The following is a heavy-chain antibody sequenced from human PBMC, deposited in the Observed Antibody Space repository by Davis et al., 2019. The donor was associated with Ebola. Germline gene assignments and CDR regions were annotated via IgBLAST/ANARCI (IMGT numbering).Heavy chain of an antibody. V-gene: IGHV1-2*06. CDR1: GYIFAAHY. D-gene: IGHD1-26*01. J-gene: IGHJ5*02. CDR2: INPNFGGK. Sequence: ASVKVSCKASGYIFAAHYIHWVRQPPGQGLEWMGRINPNFGGKIYAQKFQDRVTLTIDTSINTAYMELDSLRSDDTAVYYCARGHTYGRWDDWFDPWGQGTLVTVSS. CDR3: ARGHTYGRWDDWFDP.